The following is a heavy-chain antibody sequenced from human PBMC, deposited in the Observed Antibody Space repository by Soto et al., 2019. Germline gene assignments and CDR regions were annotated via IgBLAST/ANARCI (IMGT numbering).Heavy chain of an antibody. J-gene: IGHJ3*02. V-gene: IGHV4-59*01. CDR2: IYYSGST. D-gene: IGHD2-15*01. CDR1: GGSISSYY. Sequence: QVQLQESGPGLVKPSETLSFTCTVSGGSISSYYWSWIRQPPGKGLEWIGYIYYSGSTNYNPSLKSRVTISVDTSKNQFSLKLSSVTAADTAVYYCARAAGYCSGGSCHDAFDIWGQGTMVTVSS. CDR3: ARAAGYCSGGSCHDAFDI.